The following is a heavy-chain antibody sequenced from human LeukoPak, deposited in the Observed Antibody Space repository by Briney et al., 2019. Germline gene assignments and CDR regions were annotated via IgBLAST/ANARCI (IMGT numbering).Heavy chain of an antibody. CDR1: GYTFTSYD. CDR3: ARGRRTYNWNDGVWYYYGMDV. Sequence: ASVNLSCTPSGYTFTSYDVNWGRQATGQGLGWRGWMNPNGGNTGYAQKFQRRVTMTRNTSISTAYMELSSLRSEDTAVYYCARGRRTYNWNDGVWYYYGMDVWGQGTTVTVSS. CDR2: MNPNGGNT. J-gene: IGHJ6*02. V-gene: IGHV1-8*01. D-gene: IGHD1-1*01.